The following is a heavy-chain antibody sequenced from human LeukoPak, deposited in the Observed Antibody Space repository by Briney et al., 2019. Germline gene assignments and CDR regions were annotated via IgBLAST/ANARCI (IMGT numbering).Heavy chain of an antibody. D-gene: IGHD3-3*01. J-gene: IGHJ4*02. CDR1: GVTCSSYA. CDR3: AKAVVYGYYDFWSGYPYFDY. Sequence: VGSLRLARAVSGVTCSSYAMSWVRQAPGKGLEWVSAISGSGGSTYYADSVKGRFTISRDNSKNTLYLQMNSLRAEDTAVYYCAKAVVYGYYDFWSGYPYFDYWGQGTLVTVSS. CDR2: ISGSGGST. V-gene: IGHV3-23*01.